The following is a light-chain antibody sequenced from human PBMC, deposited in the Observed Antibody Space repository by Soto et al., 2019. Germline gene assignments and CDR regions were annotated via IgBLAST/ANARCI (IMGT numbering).Light chain of an antibody. CDR3: QQYGTPLFT. CDR1: QSVTNNF. V-gene: IGKV3-20*01. Sequence: IVLTQSPGTLSLSPGERATLSCGASQSVTNNFLAWYQQKPGQAPRLLIYGASSRATGVPDRFSGSGSGTDFTITISRLEPGAFAVYYCQQYGTPLFTFGPGTKVDIK. CDR2: GAS. J-gene: IGKJ3*01.